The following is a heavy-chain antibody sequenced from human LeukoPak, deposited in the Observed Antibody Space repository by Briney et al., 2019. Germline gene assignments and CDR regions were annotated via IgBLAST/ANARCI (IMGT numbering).Heavy chain of an antibody. CDR3: ARDSVSGTRGWPFDY. V-gene: IGHV4-59*01. D-gene: IGHD6-19*01. Sequence: SETLSLTCTVSGGSISSYYWSWIRQPPGKGLEWIGNIYYSGNTNYNPSLKSRVTISVDTSKNQFSLNLSSVTAADTAVYYCARDSVSGTRGWPFDYWGQGTLVTVSS. CDR1: GGSISSYY. CDR2: IYYSGNT. J-gene: IGHJ4*02.